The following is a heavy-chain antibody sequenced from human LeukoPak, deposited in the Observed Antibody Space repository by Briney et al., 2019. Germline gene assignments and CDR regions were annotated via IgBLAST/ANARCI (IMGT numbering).Heavy chain of an antibody. D-gene: IGHD2-8*01. CDR2: IKEDGSER. CDR3: ARDLGYCTNGVYHTRFDY. CDR1: AFIFGGHW. V-gene: IGHV3-7*03. J-gene: IGHJ4*02. Sequence: GGSLRLSCEGSAFIFGGHWMNWVRQTAGNGMEWVASIKEDGSERRYVDSVKGRFSISRDNNKGSLFLQLNSMRAEDTAVYYCARDLGYCTNGVYHTRFDYWGQGTLVAVSS.